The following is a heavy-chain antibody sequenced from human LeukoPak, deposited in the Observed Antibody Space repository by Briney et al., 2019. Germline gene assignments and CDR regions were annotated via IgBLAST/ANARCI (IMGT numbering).Heavy chain of an antibody. Sequence: PSETLSLTCTVSGYSISSSYYWSWIRQPAGKGLEWIGRIYTSGSTNYNPSLKSRVIMSVDTSKNQFSLKLSSVTAADTAVYYCARAGVAVASPRVRWFDPWGQGTLVTVSS. CDR3: ARAGVAVASPRVRWFDP. CDR1: GYSISSSYY. D-gene: IGHD6-19*01. J-gene: IGHJ5*02. CDR2: IYTSGST. V-gene: IGHV4-4*07.